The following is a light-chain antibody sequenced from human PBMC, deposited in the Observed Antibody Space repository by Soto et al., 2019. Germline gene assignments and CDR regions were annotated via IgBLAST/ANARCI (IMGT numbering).Light chain of an antibody. J-gene: IGLJ2*01. V-gene: IGLV2-23*01. CDR1: SSDVGNYNL. Sequence: QSALTQPASVSGSPGQSITISCTGTSSDVGNYNLVSWYQQHPGKVPKVMIYEDTKRPSGVSDRFSGSKSGNTASLTISGLQADDEADYYCCSYAGSSTHVIFGGGTKVTVL. CDR3: CSYAGSSTHVI. CDR2: EDT.